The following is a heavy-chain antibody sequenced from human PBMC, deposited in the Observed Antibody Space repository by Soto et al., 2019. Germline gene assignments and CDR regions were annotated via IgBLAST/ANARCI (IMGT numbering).Heavy chain of an antibody. CDR1: GFTFSSYA. V-gene: IGHV3-23*01. CDR2: ISGSGGST. Sequence: GGSLRLSCAASGFTFSSYAMSWVRQAPGKGLEWVPAISGSGGSTYYADSVKGRFTISRDNSKNTLYLQMNSLRAEDTAVYYCAKGSYYYDSSGYNYPFYDYWGQGTLVTVSS. J-gene: IGHJ4*02. CDR3: AKGSYYYDSSGYNYPFYDY. D-gene: IGHD3-22*01.